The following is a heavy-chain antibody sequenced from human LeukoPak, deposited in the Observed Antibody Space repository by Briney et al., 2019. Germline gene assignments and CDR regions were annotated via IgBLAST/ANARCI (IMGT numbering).Heavy chain of an antibody. CDR3: TAVRWSGSFDY. CDR2: IKSKSDGGTT. J-gene: IGHJ4*02. Sequence: GGSLRLSCSPSGFTLSSAWMSWVRQAPGKGLEWVVRIKSKSDGGTTDYAVAVKGRFTISSDDSKNTVYLQMNTLKTEDTGIYYCTAVRWSGSFDYWGQGTLVTVSS. D-gene: IGHD1-26*01. CDR1: GFTLSSAW. V-gene: IGHV3-15*01.